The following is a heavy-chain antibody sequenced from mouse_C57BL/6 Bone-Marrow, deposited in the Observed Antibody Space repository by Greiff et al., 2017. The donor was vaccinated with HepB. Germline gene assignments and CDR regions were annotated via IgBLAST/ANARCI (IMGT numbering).Heavy chain of an antibody. D-gene: IGHD1-1*01. J-gene: IGHJ4*01. CDR1: GFTFSSYG. CDR2: ISSGGSYT. Sequence: EVQGVESGGDLVKPGGSLKLSCAASGFTFSSYGMSWVRQTPDKRLEWVATISSGGSYTYYPDSVKGRFTISRDNAKNTLYLQMSSLKSEDTAMYYCARRPYYGSSYAMDYWGQGTSVTVSS. V-gene: IGHV5-6*01. CDR3: ARRPYYGSSYAMDY.